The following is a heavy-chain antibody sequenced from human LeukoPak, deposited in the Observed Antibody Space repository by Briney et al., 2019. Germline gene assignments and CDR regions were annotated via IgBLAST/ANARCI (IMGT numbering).Heavy chain of an antibody. J-gene: IGHJ6*02. CDR1: GFTFSSYA. CDR3: VKDRGGSPFYGMDV. CDR2: ISGSGGAGT. Sequence: GGSLRLSCAGSGFTFSSYAMSRVRQAPGKGLEWVSTISGSGGAGTYYADSVKGRFTVSRDNSRNTLYLPMNSLRAEDTAVYYCVKDRGGSPFYGMDVWGQGTTVTVSS. V-gene: IGHV3-23*01. D-gene: IGHD1-26*01.